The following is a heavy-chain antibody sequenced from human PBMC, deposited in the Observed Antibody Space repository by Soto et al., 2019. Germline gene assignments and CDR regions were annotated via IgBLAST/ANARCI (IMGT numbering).Heavy chain of an antibody. CDR2: IYYSGST. CDR3: ARAVLRGWFGDYYFDY. Sequence: SETLSLTCTVSGGSISSYYWSWIRQPPGKGLEWIGYIYYSGSTNYNPSLKSRVTISVDTSKNQFSLKLSSVTAADTALYYCARAVLRGWFGDYYFDYRGQGTLVTVSS. V-gene: IGHV4-59*01. J-gene: IGHJ4*02. CDR1: GGSISSYY. D-gene: IGHD3-10*01.